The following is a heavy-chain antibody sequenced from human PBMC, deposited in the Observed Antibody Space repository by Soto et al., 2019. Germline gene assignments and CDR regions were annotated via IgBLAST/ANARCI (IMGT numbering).Heavy chain of an antibody. CDR2: IYYSGST. Sequence: SETLSLTCTVSGGSISSGGYYWSWIRQHPGKGLEWIGYIYYSGSTYYNPPLKSRVTISVDTSKNQFSLKLSSVTAEDTAVYYCARVHKPPKYYFEYWGQGTLVTVSS. V-gene: IGHV4-31*03. CDR3: ARVHKPPKYYFEY. J-gene: IGHJ4*02. D-gene: IGHD2-21*01. CDR1: GGSISSGGYY.